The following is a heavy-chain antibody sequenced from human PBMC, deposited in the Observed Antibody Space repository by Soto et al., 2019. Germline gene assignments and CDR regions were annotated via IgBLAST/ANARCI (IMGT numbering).Heavy chain of an antibody. V-gene: IGHV3-23*01. CDR1: GFTFSSYA. J-gene: IGHJ4*02. CDR2: ISGSGGST. CDR3: ARAARPPETFDY. Sequence: EVQLLESGGGLVQPGGSLRLSCAASGFTFSSYAMSWVRQAPGKGLEWVSAISGSGGSTYYSDSVKGRFTISRDNSKNTLYLQMNSLRAEDTAVYYCARAARPPETFDYWGQGTLVTVSS. D-gene: IGHD6-6*01.